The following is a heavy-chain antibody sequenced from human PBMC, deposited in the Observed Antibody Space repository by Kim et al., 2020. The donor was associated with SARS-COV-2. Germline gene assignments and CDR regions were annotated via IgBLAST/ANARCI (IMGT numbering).Heavy chain of an antibody. D-gene: IGHD4-17*01. J-gene: IGHJ4*02. CDR1: GGSFSGYY. V-gene: IGHV4-34*01. CDR2: INHSGST. Sequence: SETLSLTCAVFGGSFSGYYWSWIRQPPGRGLEWIGEINHSGSTNYNPSLKSRVTISVDTSKNQFSLKLRSVTAADTAVYFCAGGGWVTVTTNYWGQGTLVTVSS. CDR3: AGGGWVTVTTNY.